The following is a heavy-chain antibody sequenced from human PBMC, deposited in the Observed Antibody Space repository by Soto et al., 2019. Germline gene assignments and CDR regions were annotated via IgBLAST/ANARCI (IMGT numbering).Heavy chain of an antibody. V-gene: IGHV4-31*03. J-gene: IGHJ4*02. D-gene: IGHD3-22*01. CDR2: IYYSGST. CDR1: GGSISSGGYY. CDR3: AREEYDSSGYGIDY. Sequence: TLSLTCTVSGGSISSGGYYWSWIRQHPGKGLEWIGYIYYSGSTYYNPSLKSRVTISVDTSKNQFSLKLSSVTAADTAVYYCAREEYDSSGYGIDYWGQGTLVTSPQ.